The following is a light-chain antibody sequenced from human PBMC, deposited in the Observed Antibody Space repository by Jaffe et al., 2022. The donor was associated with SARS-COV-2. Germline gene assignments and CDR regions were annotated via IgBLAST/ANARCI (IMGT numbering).Light chain of an antibody. CDR3: QQANSFPPT. V-gene: IGKV1-12*01. J-gene: IGKJ4*01. CDR2: AAS. Sequence: DIQMTQSPSSVSASVGDRVTITCRTSQGINSWLAWYQQKPGKAPKLLIYAASSLQTGVPSRFSGSGSGTDFTLTISSLQPEDFATYYCQQANSFPPTLGGGTTVEIK. CDR1: QGINSW.